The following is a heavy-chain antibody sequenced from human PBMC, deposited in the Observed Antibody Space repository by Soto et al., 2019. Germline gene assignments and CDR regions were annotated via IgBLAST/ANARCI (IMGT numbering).Heavy chain of an antibody. CDR3: ARGPYYDFWRGYSFFDS. J-gene: IGHJ4*02. Sequence: SVKVSWKACGGPLNIYAISLVRQAPGQGLEWMGGIIPVFGTPSYAQKFRGRVTITADESTSTAYMELSGLKSEDTAVYYCARGPYYDFWRGYSFFDSWGQERLVTVSS. CDR2: IIPVFGTP. D-gene: IGHD3-3*01. CDR1: GGPLNIYA. V-gene: IGHV1-69*13.